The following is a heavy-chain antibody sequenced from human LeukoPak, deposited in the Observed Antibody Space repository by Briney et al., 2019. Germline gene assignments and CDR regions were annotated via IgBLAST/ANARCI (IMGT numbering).Heavy chain of an antibody. CDR2: ISSSSTI. J-gene: IGHJ4*02. D-gene: IGHD5-12*01. Sequence: PGGSLRLSCAASGFTFSSYSMNWVRQAPGKGLEWVSYISSSSTIYYADSVKGRFTISRDNAKNSLYLQMNSLRAEDTAVYYCARVVATTQTDYWGQGTLVTVSS. V-gene: IGHV3-48*04. CDR3: ARVVATTQTDY. CDR1: GFTFSSYS.